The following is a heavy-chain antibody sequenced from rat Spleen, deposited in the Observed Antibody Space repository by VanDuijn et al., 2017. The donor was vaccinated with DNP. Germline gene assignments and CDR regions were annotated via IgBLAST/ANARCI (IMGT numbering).Heavy chain of an antibody. V-gene: IGHV3-3*01. D-gene: IGHD1-4*01. J-gene: IGHJ3*01. Sequence: EVQLQESGPGLVESSQSLSLTCSVTGYSITRNFRWNWIRKFPGNKLEWMGYINSAGSTNYNPSLKSRISITRDTSKNQFFLQVNSVTTEDTATYYCASAGRGLPGYPFAYWGQGTLVTVSS. CDR3: ASAGRGLPGYPFAY. CDR1: GYSITRNFR. CDR2: INSAGST.